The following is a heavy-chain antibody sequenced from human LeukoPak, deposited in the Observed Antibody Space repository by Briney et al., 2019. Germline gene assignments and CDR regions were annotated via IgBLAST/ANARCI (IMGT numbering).Heavy chain of an antibody. D-gene: IGHD5-24*01. CDR2: ISYDGSNK. CDR3: AKDHNVEMATIFDY. CDR1: GFTFSSYA. Sequence: GGSLRLSCAASGFTFSSYAMHWVRQAPGKGLEWVAVISYDGSNKYYADSVKGRFTISRDNSKNTLYLQMNSLRAEDTAVYYCAKDHNVEMATIFDYWGQGTLVTVSS. V-gene: IGHV3-30-3*01. J-gene: IGHJ4*02.